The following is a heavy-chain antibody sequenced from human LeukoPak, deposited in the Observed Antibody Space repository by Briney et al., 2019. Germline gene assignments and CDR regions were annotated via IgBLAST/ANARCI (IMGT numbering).Heavy chain of an antibody. D-gene: IGHD2-15*01. V-gene: IGHV5-51*01. Sequence: RGESLKISCQGSGYSFTSYWIGWARQLPGKGLEGMGIIYPGASDTRYSPSFQGQVTISADKSISTAYLQWSSLKASDTAMYYCARRYCSGGSCFDSWGQGTLVTVSS. CDR2: IYPGASDT. J-gene: IGHJ4*02. CDR1: GYSFTSYW. CDR3: ARRYCSGGSCFDS.